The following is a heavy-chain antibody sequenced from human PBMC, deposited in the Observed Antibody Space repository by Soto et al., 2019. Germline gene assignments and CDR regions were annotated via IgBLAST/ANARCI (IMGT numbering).Heavy chain of an antibody. Sequence: ASVKVSCKASGYTFTSYGISWVRQAPGQGLEWMGWISAYNGNTNYAQKLQGRVTMTTDTSTSTAYMELRSLRSDDTAVYYCARVSFYNLKSSHSYCYYGMDVWGQGTTVTVS. V-gene: IGHV1-18*01. J-gene: IGHJ6*02. CDR2: ISAYNGNT. CDR3: ARVSFYNLKSSHSYCYYGMDV. CDR1: GYTFTSYG. D-gene: IGHD3-10*01.